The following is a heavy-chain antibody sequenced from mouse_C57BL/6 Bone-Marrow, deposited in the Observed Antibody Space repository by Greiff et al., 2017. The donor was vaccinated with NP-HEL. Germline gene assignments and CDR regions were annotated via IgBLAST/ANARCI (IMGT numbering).Heavy chain of an antibody. J-gene: IGHJ3*01. CDR1: GYTFTSYG. V-gene: IGHV1-81*01. Sequence: QVQLQQSGAELARPGASVKLSCKASGYTFTSYGISWVKQRTGQGLEWIGEIYPRSGNTYYNEKFKGKATLTADKSSSTAYMELRSLTSEDSAVYFCARRGLYCYGSSISFAYWGQGTLVTVSA. CDR2: IYPRSGNT. D-gene: IGHD1-1*01. CDR3: ARRGLYCYGSSISFAY.